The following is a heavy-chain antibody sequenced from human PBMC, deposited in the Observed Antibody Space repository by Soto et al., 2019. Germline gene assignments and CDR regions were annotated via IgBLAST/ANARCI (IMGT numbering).Heavy chain of an antibody. V-gene: IGHV3-30*18. D-gene: IGHD3-10*01. CDR2: ISYDGSNK. Sequence: QVQLVESGGGVVQSGRSLRLSCAASGFTFSTYGMHWVRQAPGKGLEWVAVISYDGSNKYYADSVKGRVTISRDNSKDTLFLQMNSLRAEDTAVYYCAKIIRRYGSGYDYWGQGTLVTVS. CDR3: AKIIRRYGSGYDY. CDR1: GFTFSTYG. J-gene: IGHJ4*02.